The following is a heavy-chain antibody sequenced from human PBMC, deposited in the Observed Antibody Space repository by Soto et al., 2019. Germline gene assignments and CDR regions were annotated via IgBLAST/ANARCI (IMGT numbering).Heavy chain of an antibody. D-gene: IGHD5-12*01. CDR3: ARVFGWLPHFDY. CDR2: IYYSGST. V-gene: IGHV4-30-4*01. Sequence: SETLSLTCTVSGGSISSGDYYWSWIRQPPGKGLEWIGYIYYSGSTYYNPSLKSRVTISVDTSKNQFSLKLSSVTAADTAVYYCARVFGWLPHFDYWGQGTLVTVSS. J-gene: IGHJ4*02. CDR1: GGSISSGDYY.